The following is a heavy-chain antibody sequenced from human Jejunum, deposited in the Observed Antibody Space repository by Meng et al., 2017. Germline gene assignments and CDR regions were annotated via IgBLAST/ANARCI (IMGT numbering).Heavy chain of an antibody. CDR3: ARATAGNSEYFQN. J-gene: IGHJ1*01. V-gene: IGHV4-31*03. Sequence: QVLREQSGAGAVMPAQTLSIYCTVSGGSLNSAGPYWSCIRQDPGKGLEWIGYIHYSGGTYYNPSLKSRVTISVDTSKNQFSLKLNSVSAADTAVYYCARATAGNSEYFQNWGQGTLVTVSS. CDR2: IHYSGGT. CDR1: GGSLNSAGPY. D-gene: IGHD4-23*01.